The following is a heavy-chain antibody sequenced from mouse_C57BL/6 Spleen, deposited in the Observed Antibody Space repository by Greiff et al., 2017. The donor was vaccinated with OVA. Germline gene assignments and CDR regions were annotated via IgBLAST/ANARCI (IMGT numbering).Heavy chain of an antibody. CDR2: LYPSDSET. Sequence: QVQLQQPGAELVRPGSSVKLSCKASGYTFTSYWMDWVKQRPGQGLEWIGNLYPSDSETHYNQKFKDKATLTVDKSSSTAYMQLSSLTSEDSAVYYCARFITTVEGNFDYWGQGTTLTVSS. CDR1: GYTFTSYW. D-gene: IGHD1-1*01. V-gene: IGHV1-61*01. J-gene: IGHJ2*01. CDR3: ARFITTVEGNFDY.